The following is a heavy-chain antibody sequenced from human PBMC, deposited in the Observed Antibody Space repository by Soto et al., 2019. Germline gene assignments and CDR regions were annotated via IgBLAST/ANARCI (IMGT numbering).Heavy chain of an antibody. J-gene: IGHJ5*02. CDR3: ATQTYSYNWHH. D-gene: IGHD1-1*01. CDR2: ISHSGRT. Sequence: QVQLQESGPGLVKPSGTLSLTCGVSSGSISSRNWWSWVRQPPGKGLEGIGEISHSGRTNYNPALESRVTMSVDKSRNQFYLKLNFVTAADTAVYSCATQTYSYNWHHWGQGTLVTVSS. V-gene: IGHV4-4*02. CDR1: SGSISSRNW.